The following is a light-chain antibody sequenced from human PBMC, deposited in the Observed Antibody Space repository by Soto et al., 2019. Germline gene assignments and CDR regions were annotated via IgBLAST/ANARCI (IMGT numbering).Light chain of an antibody. CDR2: YAS. CDR3: QQYNDWPPIT. J-gene: IGKJ5*01. V-gene: IGKV3-15*01. CDR1: QSVSNN. Sequence: EIMMTQSPATLSVSPGERATLSCRASQSVSNNLAWYQHKPGQAPRLLIYYASTRATGIPARFSGSGSGTEFTLTISSLQSEDFALYSCQQYNDWPPITFGQGTRLEIK.